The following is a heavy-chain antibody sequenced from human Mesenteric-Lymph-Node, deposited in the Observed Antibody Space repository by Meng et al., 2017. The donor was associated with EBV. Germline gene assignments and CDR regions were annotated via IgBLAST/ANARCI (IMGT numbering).Heavy chain of an antibody. V-gene: IGHV1-2*06. CDR3: AKIGSGDYADYDLAY. CDR1: GYTFIAYH. CDR2: INPHSGGT. D-gene: IGHD4-17*01. J-gene: IGHJ4*02. Sequence: QGELVQSGAEVQKPGASVKVSCKASGYTFIAYHLHWVRQAPGQGLEWMGRINPHSGGTNYAQKFQGRVTLTRDTSISTAYMELSRLRSDDTAVYYCAKIGSGDYADYDLAYWGQGTLVTVSS.